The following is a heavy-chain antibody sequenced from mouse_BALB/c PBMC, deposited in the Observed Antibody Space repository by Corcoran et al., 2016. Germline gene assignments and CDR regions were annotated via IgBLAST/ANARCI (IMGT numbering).Heavy chain of an antibody. Sequence: VQLQQSGAELVRPGALVKLSCKASGFNIKDYYMHWVKQRPEQGLEWIGWIDPENGNTIYDPKFQGKASITADTSSNTAYLQLSSLTSEDTAVYYCARGRALFAYWGQGTLVTVSA. CDR3: ARGRALFAY. CDR2: IDPENGNT. V-gene: IGHV14-1*02. J-gene: IGHJ3*01. D-gene: IGHD3-1*01. CDR1: GFNIKDYY.